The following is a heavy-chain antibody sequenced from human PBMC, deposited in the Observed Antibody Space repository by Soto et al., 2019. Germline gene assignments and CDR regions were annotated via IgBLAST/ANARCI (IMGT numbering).Heavy chain of an antibody. Sequence: GGSLRLSCAASGFTFSTCAMSWARRAPGKGLEWVSTIPASGSSTYYVDSVKGRFTISRDNSENTLFLQMNSLRLEDTAVYYCAKGSPLIRNGPDYWGQGTLVTVSS. CDR1: GFTFSTCA. CDR3: AKGSPLIRNGPDY. CDR2: IPASGSST. J-gene: IGHJ4*02. D-gene: IGHD1-1*01. V-gene: IGHV3-23*01.